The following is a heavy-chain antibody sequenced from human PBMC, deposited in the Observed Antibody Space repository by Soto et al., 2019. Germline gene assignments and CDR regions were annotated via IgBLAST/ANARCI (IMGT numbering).Heavy chain of an antibody. Sequence: QVQLVESGGGVVQPGRSLRLSCAASGFTFSSYGMHWVRQAPGKGLEWVAVIGDDGSNKYYADSVKGRFTISRDNSQNTLDLQMNSPRAEDTAGYYCERDLSRGYSYGSDYWGQGTLVTVSS. D-gene: IGHD5-18*01. CDR2: IGDDGSNK. CDR3: ERDLSRGYSYGSDY. J-gene: IGHJ4*02. V-gene: IGHV3-33*01. CDR1: GFTFSSYG.